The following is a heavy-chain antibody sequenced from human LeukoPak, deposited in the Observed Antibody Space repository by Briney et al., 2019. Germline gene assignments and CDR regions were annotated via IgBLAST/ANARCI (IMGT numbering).Heavy chain of an antibody. V-gene: IGHV4-34*01. CDR2: INHSGST. CDR3: ARGQVEP. CDR1: GGSFSGYY. D-gene: IGHD5-24*01. Sequence: SETLSLTCAVYGGSFSGYYWSWIRQPPGKGLEWIGEINHSGSTNYNPSLKSRVTISLDTSKNHFSLKLSSVTAADTAVYYCARGQVEPWGQGTLVTVSS. J-gene: IGHJ5*02.